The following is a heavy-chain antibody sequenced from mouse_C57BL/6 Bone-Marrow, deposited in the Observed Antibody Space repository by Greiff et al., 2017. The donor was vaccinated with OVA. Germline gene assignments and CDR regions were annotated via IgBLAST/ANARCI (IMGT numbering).Heavy chain of an antibody. CDR1: GYAFSSSW. Sequence: QVQLQQSGPELVKPGASVQISCKASGYAFSSSWMNWVKQRPGKGLEWIGRIYPGDGDTNYNGKFKGKATLTADKSSSTAYMQLSSLTSEDSAVYFCARSGAYFAYWGQGTLVTVSA. J-gene: IGHJ3*01. D-gene: IGHD2-10*01. V-gene: IGHV1-82*01. CDR3: ARSGAYFAY. CDR2: IYPGDGDT.